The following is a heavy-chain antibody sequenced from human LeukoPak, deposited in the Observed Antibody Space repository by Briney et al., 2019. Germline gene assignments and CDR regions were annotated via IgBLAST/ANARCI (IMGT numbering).Heavy chain of an antibody. CDR3: ARDERAGSGWYFVY. Sequence: PGRSLRLSCAASGFTFSTYVMHWVRQAPGKGLEWVAVIWYDGSNKYYADSVKGRFTISRDNSKNTLYLQMNSLRAEDTAVYYCARDERAGSGWYFVYWGQGTLVTVSS. CDR1: GFTFSTYV. V-gene: IGHV3-33*08. J-gene: IGHJ4*02. CDR2: IWYDGSNK. D-gene: IGHD6-19*01.